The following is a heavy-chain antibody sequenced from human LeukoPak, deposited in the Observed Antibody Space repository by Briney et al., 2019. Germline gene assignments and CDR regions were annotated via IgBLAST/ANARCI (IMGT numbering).Heavy chain of an antibody. V-gene: IGHV3-64*02. Sequence: GGSLRLSCVASGFSFRNYAIHWVRQAPGKGLEYVSVINTDGWITYYADSVKGRFTISRDNSKNTVYLQMGSLRGEDMAVYYCTRDGGSFCDFDYWGQGALVTVSS. CDR1: GFSFRNYA. D-gene: IGHD1-26*01. CDR2: INTDGWIT. J-gene: IGHJ4*02. CDR3: TRDGGSFCDFDY.